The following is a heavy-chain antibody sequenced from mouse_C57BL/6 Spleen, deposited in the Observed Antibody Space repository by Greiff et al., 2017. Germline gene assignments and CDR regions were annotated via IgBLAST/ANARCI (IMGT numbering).Heavy chain of an antibody. Sequence: QVQLQQPGTELVKPGASVKLSCKASGYTFTSYWMHWVKQRPGQGLEWIGNINPSNGGPNYNEKFKSKATLTVDKSSSTAYMQLSSLTSEDSAVYYCARSFLPGLRSYYYAMDYWGQGTSVTVSS. J-gene: IGHJ4*01. CDR3: ARSFLPGLRSYYYAMDY. V-gene: IGHV1-53*01. CDR2: INPSNGGP. D-gene: IGHD3-2*02. CDR1: GYTFTSYW.